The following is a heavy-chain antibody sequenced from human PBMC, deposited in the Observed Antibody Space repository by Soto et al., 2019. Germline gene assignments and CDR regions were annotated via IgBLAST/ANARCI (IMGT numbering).Heavy chain of an antibody. J-gene: IGHJ4*02. CDR2: ISGSGGST. V-gene: IGHV3-23*01. Sequence: GGSLRLSCAASGFTFSSYAMSWVRQAPGKGLEWVSAISGSGGSTYYADSVKGRFTISRDNSKNTLYLQMNSLRAEDTAVYYCAKGGGIVVVVAATGYFDYWGQGTLVTVSS. CDR3: AKGGGIVVVVAATGYFDY. CDR1: GFTFSSYA. D-gene: IGHD2-15*01.